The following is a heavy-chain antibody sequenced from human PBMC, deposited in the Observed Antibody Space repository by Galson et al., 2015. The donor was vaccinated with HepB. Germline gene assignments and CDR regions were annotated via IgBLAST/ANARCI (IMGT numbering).Heavy chain of an antibody. CDR1: GFTFNSYA. D-gene: IGHD2-15*01. CDR3: AREGVGFDY. V-gene: IGHV3-30*04. Sequence: SLRLSCAASGFTFNSYAMHWVRQAPGKGLEWVAVISYDGSNKYYADSVKGRFTISRDNSKNTLYLQMNSLRAEDTAVYYCAREGVGFDYWGQGTLVTVSS. J-gene: IGHJ4*02. CDR2: ISYDGSNK.